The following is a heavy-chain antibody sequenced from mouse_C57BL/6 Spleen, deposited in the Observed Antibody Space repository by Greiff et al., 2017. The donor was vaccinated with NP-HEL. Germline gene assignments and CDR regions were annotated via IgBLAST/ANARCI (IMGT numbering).Heavy chain of an antibody. J-gene: IGHJ4*01. CDR3: ARVGGSGGYYAMDY. V-gene: IGHV1-69*01. CDR2: IDPSDSYT. CDR1: GYTFTSYW. D-gene: IGHD4-1*01. Sequence: QVQLKQPGAELVMPGASVKLSCKASGYTFTSYWMHWVKQRPGQGLEWIGEIDPSDSYTNYNQQFKGKSTLTVDKSSSTAYMQLSSLTSEDSAVYYCARVGGSGGYYAMDYWGQGTSVTVSS.